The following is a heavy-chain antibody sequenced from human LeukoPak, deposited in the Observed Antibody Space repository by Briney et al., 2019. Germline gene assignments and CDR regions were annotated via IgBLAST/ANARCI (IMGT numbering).Heavy chain of an antibody. Sequence: SETLSLTCTVSGGSISSHYWSWIRQPPGKGLEWIGYIYYSGSTNYNPSLKSRVTISVDTSKNQFSLKLSSVTAADTAVYYCASGSSSSWYEILVPDYYYYYMDVWGKGTTVTVSS. CDR2: IYYSGST. J-gene: IGHJ6*03. CDR1: GGSISSHY. V-gene: IGHV4-59*11. D-gene: IGHD6-13*01. CDR3: ASGSSSSWYEILVPDYYYYYMDV.